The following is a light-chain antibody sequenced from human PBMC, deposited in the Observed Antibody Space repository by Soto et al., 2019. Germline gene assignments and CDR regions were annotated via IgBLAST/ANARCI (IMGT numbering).Light chain of an antibody. CDR2: DVS. CDR1: TSDVGNYNL. CDR3: SSYTSTNTLYV. J-gene: IGLJ1*01. Sequence: QSALTQPASVSGSPGRSITISCTGTTSDVGNYNLVSWYQQHPGKAPKLMIFDVSRRPSGVSDRFSASKSGNTASLTISGLQAEDEADYYCSSYTSTNTLYVFGTGTKLTVL. V-gene: IGLV2-14*03.